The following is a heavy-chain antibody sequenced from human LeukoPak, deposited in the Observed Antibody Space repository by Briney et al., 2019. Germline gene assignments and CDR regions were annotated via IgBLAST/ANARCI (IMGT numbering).Heavy chain of an antibody. D-gene: IGHD6-19*01. CDR3: ARQSFSSGWYWDY. V-gene: IGHV3-23*01. CDR1: GFTFSSYA. Sequence: GGSLRLSCAASGFTFSSYAMSWVRQAPGKGLEWVSAISGSGTSTYYADSVRGRFTISRDNSKNTLYLQMNSLRAEDTAVYYCARQSFSSGWYWDYWGQGTLVTVSS. CDR2: ISGSGTST. J-gene: IGHJ4*02.